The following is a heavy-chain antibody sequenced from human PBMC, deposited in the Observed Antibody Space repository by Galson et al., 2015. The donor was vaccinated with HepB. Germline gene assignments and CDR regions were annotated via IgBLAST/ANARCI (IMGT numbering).Heavy chain of an antibody. J-gene: IGHJ3*02. CDR1: GFTFSSYA. CDR3: AKDYESGGYPDAFDM. Sequence: SLRLSCAASGFTFSSYAMSWVRQAPGKGLEWVSGISRSGGGRYYADSVKGRFTISRDNSKNTLYLQMDSLRAEDTALYYCAKDYESGGYPDAFDMWGQGTMVTISS. D-gene: IGHD1-26*01. CDR2: ISRSGGGR. V-gene: IGHV3-23*01.